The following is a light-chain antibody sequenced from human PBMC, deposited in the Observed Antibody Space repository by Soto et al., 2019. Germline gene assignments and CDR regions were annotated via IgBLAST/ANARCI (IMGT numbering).Light chain of an antibody. CDR1: SSDIGHYNY. J-gene: IGLJ1*01. Sequence: QSALTQPPSASGSPGQSVTISCTGTSSDIGHYNYVSWYQQHPGKAPKLMIYEVSERPSGVPDRFSGSKSGTTASLTVSGLQAEDEDDYYCSSYAGSNTPYVFGTGTKLTVL. CDR2: EVS. V-gene: IGLV2-8*01. CDR3: SSYAGSNTPYV.